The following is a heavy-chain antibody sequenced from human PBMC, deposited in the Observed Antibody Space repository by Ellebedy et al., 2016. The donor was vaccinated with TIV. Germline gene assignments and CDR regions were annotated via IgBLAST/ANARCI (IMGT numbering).Heavy chain of an antibody. CDR3: ARYGSGSYDYYYYGMDV. Sequence: GESLKISCAASGFTFSSYWMSWVRQAPGKGLEWVANIKQDGSEKYYVDSVKGRFTISRDNAKNSLYLQMNSLRAEDTAVYYCARYGSGSYDYYYYGMDVWGQGTTVTVSS. V-gene: IGHV3-7*01. CDR1: GFTFSSYW. D-gene: IGHD3-10*01. J-gene: IGHJ6*02. CDR2: IKQDGSEK.